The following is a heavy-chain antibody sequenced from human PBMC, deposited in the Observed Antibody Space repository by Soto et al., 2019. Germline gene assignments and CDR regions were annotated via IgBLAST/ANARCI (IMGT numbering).Heavy chain of an antibody. J-gene: IGHJ5*02. CDR1: GFTFSSYA. CDR3: AKGSERGIVVVPAAIPGGWFDP. CDR2: ISGSGGST. Sequence: GGSLRLSCAASGFTFSSYAMSWVRQAPGKGLEWVSAISGSGGSTYYADSVKGRFTISRDNSKNTLYLQMNSLRAEDTAVYYCAKGSERGIVVVPAAIPGGWFDPWGQGTLVTVSS. V-gene: IGHV3-23*01. D-gene: IGHD2-2*01.